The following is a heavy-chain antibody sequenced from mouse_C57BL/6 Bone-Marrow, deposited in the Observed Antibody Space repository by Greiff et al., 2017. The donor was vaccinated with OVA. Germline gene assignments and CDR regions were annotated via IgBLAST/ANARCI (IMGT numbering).Heavy chain of an antibody. CDR1: GYAFSSYW. Sequence: QVQLKESGAELVKPGASVKISCKASGYAFSSYWMNWVKQRPGKGLEWIGQIYPGDGDTNYNGKFKGKATLTADKSSSTAYMQLSSLTSEDSAVYFCARFDYYGSSYLDVWGTGTTVTVSS. J-gene: IGHJ1*03. V-gene: IGHV1-80*01. CDR3: ARFDYYGSSYLDV. D-gene: IGHD1-1*01. CDR2: IYPGDGDT.